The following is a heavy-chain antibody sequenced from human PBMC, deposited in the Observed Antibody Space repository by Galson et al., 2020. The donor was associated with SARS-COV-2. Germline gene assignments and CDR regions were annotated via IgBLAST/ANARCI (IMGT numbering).Heavy chain of an antibody. CDR2: IYYSGST. D-gene: IGHD3-10*01. CDR1: GGSISSGGYY. J-gene: IGHJ4*02. V-gene: IGHV4-31*11. CDR3: ARSSGTCYSDLDY. Sequence: SETLSLTCAVSGGSISSGGYYWSWIRQLPGKGLEWIGYIYYSGSTYYSPSLKSRVTISVDTSKNHFSLKLNSVTAADTAVYYCARSSGTCYSDLDYWGQGTLVTVSS.